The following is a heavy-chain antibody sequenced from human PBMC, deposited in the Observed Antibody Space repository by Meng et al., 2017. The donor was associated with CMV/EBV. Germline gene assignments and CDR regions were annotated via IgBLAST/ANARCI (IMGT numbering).Heavy chain of an antibody. CDR2: ISAYNGNT. V-gene: IGHV1-18*01. Sequence: ASVKVSCKASGGTFSSYAISWVRQAPGQGLEWMGGISAYNGNTNYAQKLQGRVTMTTDTSTSTAYMELRSLRSDDTAVYYCARVPDFWSGLDDGMDVWGQGTTVTVSS. CDR3: ARVPDFWSGLDDGMDV. D-gene: IGHD3-3*01. J-gene: IGHJ6*02. CDR1: GGTFSSYA.